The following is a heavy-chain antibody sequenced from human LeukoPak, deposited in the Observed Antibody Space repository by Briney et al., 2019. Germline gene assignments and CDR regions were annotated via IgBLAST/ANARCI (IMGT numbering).Heavy chain of an antibody. CDR3: AREKGSGWYFFDS. D-gene: IGHD6-19*01. V-gene: IGHV1-18*01. CDR2: ISGYNGNT. Sequence: GASVKVSCKASGYIFTNHGISWVRQAPGPGLEWMGWISGYNGNTNYAEKVQGRVTMTADTSSTTVYMELRSLTSPDRGMYYCAREKGSGWYFFDSWGQGTPVTVSS. CDR1: GYIFTNHG. J-gene: IGHJ4*02.